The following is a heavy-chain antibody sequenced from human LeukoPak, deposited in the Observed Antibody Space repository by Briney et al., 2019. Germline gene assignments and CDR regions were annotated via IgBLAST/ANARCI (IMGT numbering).Heavy chain of an antibody. CDR3: ARDVGGAGSH. D-gene: IGHD3-10*01. J-gene: IGHJ4*02. V-gene: IGHV3-74*01. CDR1: GFTFSRYW. CDR2: IDEHGTTI. Sequence: PGESLRLSCAASGFTFSRYWMHWVRQAPGEGLVWVSRIDEHGTTIDYADSVRDRFTISRDNAKNTLYLHMNSLRAVDTAMYYCARDVGGAGSHWGQGSLVTVSS.